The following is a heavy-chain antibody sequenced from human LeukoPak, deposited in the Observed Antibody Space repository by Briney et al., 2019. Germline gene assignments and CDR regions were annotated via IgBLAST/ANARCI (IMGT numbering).Heavy chain of an antibody. J-gene: IGHJ6*03. CDR1: GGSISSSSYY. V-gene: IGHV4-39*07. Sequence: PSETLSLTCTVSGGSISSSSYYWGWIRQPPRKGLEWLGSIYYSGSTYYNPSLKSRVTISVDTSKNQFSLKLSSVTAADTAVYYCASQVRDIVVVPAATVEGGYYYYYMDVWGKGTTVTVSS. CDR2: IYYSGST. D-gene: IGHD2-2*01. CDR3: ASQVRDIVVVPAATVEGGYYYYYMDV.